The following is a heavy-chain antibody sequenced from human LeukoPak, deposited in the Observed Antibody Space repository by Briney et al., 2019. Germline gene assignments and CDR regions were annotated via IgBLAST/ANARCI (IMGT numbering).Heavy chain of an antibody. J-gene: IGHJ4*02. CDR3: AGGYRYCSGGSCYPAFGY. D-gene: IGHD2-15*01. Sequence: ASVKVSCKASGYTFTSYDINWVRQSAGQGREWMGWMNPNSGNTGYAQKFQGRVTMTRNTSISTAYMELSSLRSEDTAVYYCAGGYRYCSGGSCYPAFGYWGQGSLVTVSS. V-gene: IGHV1-8*01. CDR2: MNPNSGNT. CDR1: GYTFTSYD.